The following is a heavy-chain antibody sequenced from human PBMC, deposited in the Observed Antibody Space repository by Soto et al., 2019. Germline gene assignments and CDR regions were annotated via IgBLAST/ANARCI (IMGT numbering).Heavy chain of an antibody. D-gene: IGHD4-17*01. V-gene: IGHV4-34*01. J-gene: IGHJ5*02. Sequence: SETLSLTCAVYGGSFSGYYWSWIRQPPGKGLEWIGEINHSGSTNYNPSLKSRVTISVDTSKNQFSLKLSSVTAADTAVYYCARGHYGDSTFDPWGQGPLATVSS. CDR2: INHSGST. CDR3: ARGHYGDSTFDP. CDR1: GGSFSGYY.